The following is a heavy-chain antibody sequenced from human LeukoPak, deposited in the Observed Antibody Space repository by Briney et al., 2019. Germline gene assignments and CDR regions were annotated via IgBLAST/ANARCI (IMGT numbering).Heavy chain of an antibody. J-gene: IGHJ4*02. CDR1: GFTVSSNY. Sequence: GGSLRLSCAASGFTVSSNYMSWVRQAPGKGLEWVSVIYSGGSTYYADSVKGRFTISGDNSKNTLYLQMNSLRAEDTAVYYCARGSGIAVSADYWGQGTLVTVSS. D-gene: IGHD6-19*01. CDR2: IYSGGST. V-gene: IGHV3-53*01. CDR3: ARGSGIAVSADY.